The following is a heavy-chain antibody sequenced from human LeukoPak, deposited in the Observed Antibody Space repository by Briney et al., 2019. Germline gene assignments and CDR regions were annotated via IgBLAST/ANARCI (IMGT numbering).Heavy chain of an antibody. J-gene: IGHJ4*02. CDR3: ARADYSGNYYSPFDY. CDR1: GFTFSSYA. D-gene: IGHD3-10*01. CDR2: IYRGGST. Sequence: GGSLRLSCAASGFTFSSYAMGWVRQAPGKGPEWVSLIYRGGSTYYADSVKGRFTISRDNSMETVYLQMNSLRAEDTAVYYCARADYSGNYYSPFDYWGRGTLVTVSS. V-gene: IGHV3-66*01.